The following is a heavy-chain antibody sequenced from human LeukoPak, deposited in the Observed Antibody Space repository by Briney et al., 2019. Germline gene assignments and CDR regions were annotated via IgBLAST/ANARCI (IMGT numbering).Heavy chain of an antibody. Sequence: ASVKVSCKASGYTFTSYDINWVRQATGQGLEWMGWMNPNSGNTGYAQKFQGRVTMTRNTSISTAYMEPSSLRSEDTAVYYCARESGYYDFWSGYYYYYMDVWGKGTTVTVSS. CDR1: GYTFTSYD. V-gene: IGHV1-8*01. D-gene: IGHD3-3*01. J-gene: IGHJ6*03. CDR2: MNPNSGNT. CDR3: ARESGYYDFWSGYYYYYMDV.